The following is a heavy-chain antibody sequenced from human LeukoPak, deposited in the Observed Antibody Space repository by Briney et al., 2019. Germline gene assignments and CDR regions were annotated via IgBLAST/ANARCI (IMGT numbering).Heavy chain of an antibody. CDR1: GGSISSGGYY. V-gene: IGHV4-31*03. CDR3: ARVWFGELLVDY. Sequence: PSETLSPTCTVSGGSISSGGYYWSWIRQHPGKGLEWIGYIYYSGSTYYNPSLKSRVTISVDTSKNQFSLKLSSVTAADTAVYYCARVWFGELLVDYWGQGTLVTVSS. CDR2: IYYSGST. D-gene: IGHD3-10*01. J-gene: IGHJ4*02.